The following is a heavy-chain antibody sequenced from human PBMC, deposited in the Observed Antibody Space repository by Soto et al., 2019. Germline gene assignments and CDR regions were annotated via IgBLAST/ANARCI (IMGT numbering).Heavy chain of an antibody. CDR1: GYALTELA. V-gene: IGHV1-69*06. J-gene: IGHJ6*02. Sequence: GASVKVSCKVSGYALTELAMHWVRQAPGKGLEWMGGIIPIFGTANYAQKFQGRVTITADKSTSTAYMELSSLRSEDTAVYYCARTAVGATMGPYYYYGMDVWGQGTTVTVSS. CDR3: ARTAVGATMGPYYYYGMDV. D-gene: IGHD5-12*01. CDR2: IIPIFGTA.